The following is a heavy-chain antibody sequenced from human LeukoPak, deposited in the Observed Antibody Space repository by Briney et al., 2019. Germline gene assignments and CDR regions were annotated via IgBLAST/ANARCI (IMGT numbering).Heavy chain of an antibody. CDR3: ATHGDYGDYEGYFDY. J-gene: IGHJ4*02. Sequence: GGSLRLSCAASGFTLSSYSMNWVRQAPGKGLEWVSSISSSSSYIYYADSVKGRFTISRDNAKNSLYLQMNSLRAEDTAVYYCATHGDYGDYEGYFDYWGQGTLVTVSS. D-gene: IGHD4-17*01. CDR1: GFTLSSYS. V-gene: IGHV3-21*01. CDR2: ISSSSSYI.